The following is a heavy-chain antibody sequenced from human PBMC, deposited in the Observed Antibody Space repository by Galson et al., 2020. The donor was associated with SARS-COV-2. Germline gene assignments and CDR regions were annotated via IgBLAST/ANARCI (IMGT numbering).Heavy chain of an antibody. CDR1: GGTFSSYA. D-gene: IGHD6-6*01. CDR3: ARGGVAARPVSKKYYYYGMDV. J-gene: IGHJ6*02. V-gene: IGHV1-69*13. CDR2: IIPIFGTA. Sequence: SVKVSCKASGGTFSSYAISWVRQAPGQGLEWMGGIIPIFGTANYAQKFQGRVTITADESTSTAYMELSSLRSEDTAVYYCARGGVAARPVSKKYYYYGMDVWGQGTTVTVSS.